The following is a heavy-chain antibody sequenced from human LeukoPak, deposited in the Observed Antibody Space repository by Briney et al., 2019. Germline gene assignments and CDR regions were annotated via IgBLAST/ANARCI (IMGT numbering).Heavy chain of an antibody. CDR3: ARSPTIAAGGPYGTFDI. V-gene: IGHV4-59*11. Sequence: PSETLSLTCTVSGGSISSHYWSWIRQPPGKGLEWIGYIYYSGSTNYSPALESRVSISLHTSKKQLSLKIYSVTAADTALYYCARSPTIAAGGPYGTFDIWGQGTVVTVSS. J-gene: IGHJ3*02. CDR2: IYYSGST. CDR1: GGSISSHY. D-gene: IGHD6-13*01.